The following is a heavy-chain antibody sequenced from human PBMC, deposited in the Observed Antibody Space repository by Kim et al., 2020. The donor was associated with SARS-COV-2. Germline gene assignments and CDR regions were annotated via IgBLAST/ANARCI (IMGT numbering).Heavy chain of an antibody. D-gene: IGHD3-22*01. Sequence: SRVTISVDTSKNQFSLKLSSVTAADTAVYYCARVSDYYDSSGQLLDAFDIWGQGTMVTVSS. V-gene: IGHV4-31*02. J-gene: IGHJ3*02. CDR3: ARVSDYYDSSGQLLDAFDI.